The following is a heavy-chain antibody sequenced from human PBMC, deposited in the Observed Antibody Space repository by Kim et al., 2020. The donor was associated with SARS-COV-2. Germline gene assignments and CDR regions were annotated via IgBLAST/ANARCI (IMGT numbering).Heavy chain of an antibody. CDR1: GFTFSSYA. CDR3: AKDWAVAGTYSHYDY. D-gene: IGHD6-19*01. Sequence: GGSLRLSCAASGFTFSSYAMSWVRQAPGKGLEWVSAISGSGGSTYYADSVKGRFTISRDNSKNTLYLQMNSLRAEDTAVYYCAKDWAVAGTYSHYDYWGQGTLVTVSS. J-gene: IGHJ4*02. CDR2: ISGSGGST. V-gene: IGHV3-23*01.